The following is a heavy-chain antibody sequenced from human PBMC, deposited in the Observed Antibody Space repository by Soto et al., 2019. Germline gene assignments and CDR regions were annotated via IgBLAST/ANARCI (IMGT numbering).Heavy chain of an antibody. D-gene: IGHD2-2*01. CDR3: ARGSTGGPLSVPAAPFDY. CDR2: IIPIFGTA. V-gene: IGHV1-69*01. Sequence: QVQLVQSGAEVKKPGSSVKVSCQASGGTFSSYAISWVRQAPGQGLEWMGGIIPIFGTANYAQKFQGRVTITADESSSTAYMGLSSLRSEDTAVYYCARGSTGGPLSVPAAPFDYWGEGTLVTVSS. J-gene: IGHJ4*02. CDR1: GGTFSSYA.